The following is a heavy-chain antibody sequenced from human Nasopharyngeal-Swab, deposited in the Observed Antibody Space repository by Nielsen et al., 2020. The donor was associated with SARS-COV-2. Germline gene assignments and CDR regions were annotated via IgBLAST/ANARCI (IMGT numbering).Heavy chain of an antibody. CDR2: ISGSGGRT. D-gene: IGHD2-21*02. CDR1: GFTFSSYA. CDR3: AKGSTYGGAVTTIDFDY. V-gene: IGHV3-23*01. J-gene: IGHJ4*02. Sequence: GESLKISCAASGFTFSSYAMSWVRQAPGKGLEWVSAISGSGGRTYYADSVKGRFTISRDNSKNTLYLQMNSLRAEDTAVYYCAKGSTYGGAVTTIDFDYWGQGTLVTVSS.